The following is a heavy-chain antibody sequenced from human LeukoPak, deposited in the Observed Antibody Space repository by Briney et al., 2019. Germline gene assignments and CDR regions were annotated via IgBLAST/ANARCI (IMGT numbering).Heavy chain of an antibody. CDR1: GYTFTSYD. CDR3: ARVAPHDYSNYYFDY. J-gene: IGHJ4*02. V-gene: IGHV1-8*03. D-gene: IGHD4-11*01. Sequence: GASVKVSCRASGYTFTSYDINWVRQATGQGLEWMGWMNPNSGNTGYAQKFQGRVTITRNTSISTAYMELSSLRSEDTAVYYCARVAPHDYSNYYFDYWGQGTLVTVSS. CDR2: MNPNSGNT.